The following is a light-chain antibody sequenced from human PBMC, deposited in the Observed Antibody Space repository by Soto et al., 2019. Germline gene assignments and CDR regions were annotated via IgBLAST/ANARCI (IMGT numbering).Light chain of an antibody. CDR1: SSSIGAVYD. Sequence: QSVLTHPPSVSGSPGQSVTISCTGSSSSIGAVYDVHWYQQRPGTAPKLLIFGNTNRPSGVPDRFSGSKSGTSASLAITGLQAEDEGDYYCQSYDSTLSARYVFGTGTKVTVL. CDR2: GNT. V-gene: IGLV1-40*01. CDR3: QSYDSTLSARYV. J-gene: IGLJ1*01.